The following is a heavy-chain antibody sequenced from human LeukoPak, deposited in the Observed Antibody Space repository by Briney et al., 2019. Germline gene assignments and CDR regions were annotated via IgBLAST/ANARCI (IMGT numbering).Heavy chain of an antibody. CDR1: GFTFSSYE. CDR2: ISSSGSTI. CDR3: ARAGNIVGPVPY. Sequence: GGSLRLSCAASGFTFSSYEMNWVRQAPGKGLEWVSYISSSGSTIYYADSVKGRFTISRDNAKNSLYLQMNSLRAEDTAVYYCARAGNIVGPVPYWGQGTLVTVSS. J-gene: IGHJ4*02. V-gene: IGHV3-48*03. D-gene: IGHD1-26*01.